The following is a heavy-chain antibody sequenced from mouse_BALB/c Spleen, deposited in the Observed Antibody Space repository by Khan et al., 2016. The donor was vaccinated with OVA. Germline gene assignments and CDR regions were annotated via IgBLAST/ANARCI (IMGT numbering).Heavy chain of an antibody. J-gene: IGHJ3*01. D-gene: IGHD2-1*01. CDR1: GYTFTSYW. Sequence: QVQLKQSGAELVKPGASVKLSCKTSGYTFTSYWIQWVKQRPGQGLGWIGQIFPGTGTTYYNENFKGKATLTVDTSSNTACMQFRSLTSEDSAVYFCARCYFGNYEFVYWGQGTLVTVSP. V-gene: IGHV1S132*01. CDR2: IFPGTGTT. CDR3: ARCYFGNYEFVY.